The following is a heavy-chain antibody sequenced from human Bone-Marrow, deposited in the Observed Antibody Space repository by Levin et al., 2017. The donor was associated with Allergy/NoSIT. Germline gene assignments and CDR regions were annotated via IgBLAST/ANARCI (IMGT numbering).Heavy chain of an antibody. Sequence: PGESLKISCAASGFAFSHYGMHWARRRPGKGLEWLAVSSYESSQKFYADSVRGRFTVSRDNSGNTLYLQMDSLRLDDTAVYYCAKDLLEYGYGRYYVEKWGQGTLVTVSA. J-gene: IGHJ4*02. D-gene: IGHD3-10*02. CDR3: AKDLLEYGYGRYYVEK. CDR2: SSYESSQK. CDR1: GFAFSHYG. V-gene: IGHV3-30*05.